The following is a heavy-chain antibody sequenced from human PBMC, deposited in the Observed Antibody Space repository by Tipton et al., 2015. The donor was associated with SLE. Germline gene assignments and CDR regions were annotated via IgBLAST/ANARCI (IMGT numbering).Heavy chain of an antibody. Sequence: SLRLSCAASGFTFSSYAMHWVRQAPGKGLEWVAVISYDGSNKYYADSVKGRFTISRDNSKNTLYLQMNSLRAEDTAVYYCASEISMRPLDYWGQGTLVTVSS. CDR3: ASEISMRPLDY. CDR2: ISYDGSNK. D-gene: IGHD3-16*02. V-gene: IGHV3-30*04. CDR1: GFTFSSYA. J-gene: IGHJ4*02.